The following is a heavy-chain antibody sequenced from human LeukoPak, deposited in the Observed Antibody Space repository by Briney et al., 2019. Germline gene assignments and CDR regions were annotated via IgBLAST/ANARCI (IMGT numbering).Heavy chain of an antibody. CDR3: ARLDSSGYYQSFDY. CDR2: IYNIGGT. J-gene: IGHJ4*02. V-gene: IGHV4-59*02. D-gene: IGHD3-22*01. Sequence: SETLSLTCSVSGGSVSRDYWSWIRQPPGKRLEWLGYIYNIGGTNYNPSLKSRVSISVDTSKNQFSLKLSSVTAADTAVYYCARLDSSGYYQSFDYWGQGTLVTVSS. CDR1: GGSVSRDY.